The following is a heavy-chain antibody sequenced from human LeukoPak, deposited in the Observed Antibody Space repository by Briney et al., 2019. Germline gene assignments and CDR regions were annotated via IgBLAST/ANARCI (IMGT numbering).Heavy chain of an antibody. D-gene: IGHD3-3*01. CDR1: GFTFSGSA. J-gene: IGHJ6*04. V-gene: IGHV3-73*01. Sequence: GGSLRLSCAASGFTFSGSAMHWVRQASGKGLEWVGRIRSKANSYATAYAASVKGRFTISRDDSKNTAYLQMNSPRAEDTAVYYCARAHGRFWSGYPILDVWGKGTTVTVSS. CDR3: ARAHGRFWSGYPILDV. CDR2: IRSKANSYAT.